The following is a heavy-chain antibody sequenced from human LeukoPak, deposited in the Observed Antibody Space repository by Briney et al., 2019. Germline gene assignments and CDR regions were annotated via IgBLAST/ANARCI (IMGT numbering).Heavy chain of an antibody. D-gene: IGHD2-15*01. V-gene: IGHV3-53*04. J-gene: IGHJ5*02. CDR3: ARAQYCSGGSCYSGTLGS. CDR1: GFTVSGSY. Sequence: PGGSLRLSCAASGFTVSGSYMSWVRQAPGKGLEWVSVIYSGADTYYADSAKGRFTISRHSSQNTVYLQMNRLRAEDTAVYYCARAQYCSGGSCYSGTLGSWGQGTLVTVSS. CDR2: IYSGADT.